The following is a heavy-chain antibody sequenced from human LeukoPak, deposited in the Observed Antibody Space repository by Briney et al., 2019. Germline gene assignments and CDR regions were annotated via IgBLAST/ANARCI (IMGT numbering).Heavy chain of an antibody. Sequence: GGSLRLSCAASGFTFSDYYMSWIRQAPGKGLEWISYISHNGNTIYSADSLKGRFTISRDNAKNSLYLQMNSLRAEDTAVYYCARVEQGDYYYYYYMDVWGKGTTVTVSS. CDR3: ARVEQGDYYYYYYMDV. V-gene: IGHV3-11*04. CDR1: GFTFSDYY. J-gene: IGHJ6*03. CDR2: ISHNGNTI. D-gene: IGHD3-16*01.